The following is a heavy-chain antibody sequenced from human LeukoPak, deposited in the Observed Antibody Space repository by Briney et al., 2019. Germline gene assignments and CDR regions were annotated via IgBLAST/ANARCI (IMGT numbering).Heavy chain of an antibody. CDR3: ARLRNDSSGYYPRPVQH. CDR2: INPNWGGS. CDR1: LYTFTAYY. V-gene: IGHV1-2*06. J-gene: IGHJ1*01. Sequence: VASVKVSCKASLYTFTAYYMHGVRQAPGQEVVWMGRINPNWGGSNLAQKFQGRLTMTRETSISTANMALSRLRSGDTAVYFCARLRNDSSGYYPRPVQHWGQGTLVTVSS. D-gene: IGHD3-22*01.